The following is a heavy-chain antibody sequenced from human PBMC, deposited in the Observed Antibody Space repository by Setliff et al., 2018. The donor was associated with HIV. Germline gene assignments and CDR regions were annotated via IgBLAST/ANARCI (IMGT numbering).Heavy chain of an antibody. D-gene: IGHD3-3*01. CDR1: DGSISSSNW. J-gene: IGHJ4*02. CDR3: ARGANFWSGYDS. Sequence: KPSETLSLTCAVSDGSISSSNWWSWVRQPPGKGLEWTGEIFHTQNPNYSPSLKSRVTISVNKSKNQFSLRLTSVTAADTAVYYCARGANFWSGYDSWGQGTLVTVSS. CDR2: IFHTQNP. V-gene: IGHV4-4*02.